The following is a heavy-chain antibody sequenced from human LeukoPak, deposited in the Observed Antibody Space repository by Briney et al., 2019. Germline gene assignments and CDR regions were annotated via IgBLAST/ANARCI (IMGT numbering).Heavy chain of an antibody. CDR3: ARASGGSGNTKIPLKQDYYYYYMDV. D-gene: IGHD3-10*01. Sequence: GASVKVSCKASGGTFSSYAISWVRQAPGQGLEWMGGIIPIFGTANYAQKFQGKVTITADKSTSTAYMELSSLRSDDTAVYYCARASGGSGNTKIPLKQDYYYYYMDVWGKGTTVTISS. J-gene: IGHJ6*03. V-gene: IGHV1-69*06. CDR2: IIPIFGTA. CDR1: GGTFSSYA.